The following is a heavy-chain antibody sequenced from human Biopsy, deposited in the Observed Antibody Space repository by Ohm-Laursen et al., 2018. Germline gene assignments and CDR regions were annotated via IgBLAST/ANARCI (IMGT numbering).Heavy chain of an antibody. CDR1: GFTFSNYG. Sequence: SLRLSCTASGFTFSNYGMQWVRQAPGKGLEWVADIWYDGGNKHYADSVQGRFTISRDNSKNTVDLQMNSLRAEDTAVYYCAKGLYSGSYYYDSWGQGTLVTVSS. CDR3: AKGLYSGSYYYDS. V-gene: IGHV3-33*06. D-gene: IGHD1-26*01. J-gene: IGHJ4*02. CDR2: IWYDGGNK.